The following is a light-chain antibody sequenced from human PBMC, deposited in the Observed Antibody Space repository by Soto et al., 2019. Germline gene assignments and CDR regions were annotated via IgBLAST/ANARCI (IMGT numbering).Light chain of an antibody. CDR2: RNN. CDR1: SSGIGTNY. Sequence: QSVLTQPPSGSGTPGQWITIACSGSSSGIGTNYVYWYQQLPGAAPKLLIYRNNQRPSGVPDRFSGSKSGTSASLAISGLRSEDEAEYHCAGWDDSLSGFYVFGTGTKLTVL. CDR3: AGWDDSLSGFYV. J-gene: IGLJ1*01. V-gene: IGLV1-47*01.